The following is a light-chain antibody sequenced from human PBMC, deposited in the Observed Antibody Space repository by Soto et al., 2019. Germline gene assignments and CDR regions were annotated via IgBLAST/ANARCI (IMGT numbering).Light chain of an antibody. CDR1: QGISSY. Sequence: DIHLTQSPSFLSASVGDRVTITCRATQGISSYLAWYQQKPGKAPKLLIYAASTLQSGVPSRFSGSGSGTEFTLTLSSLQPEDFATYYCQQLNSYPLTFGPGTKVDIK. CDR3: QQLNSYPLT. J-gene: IGKJ3*01. CDR2: AAS. V-gene: IGKV1-9*01.